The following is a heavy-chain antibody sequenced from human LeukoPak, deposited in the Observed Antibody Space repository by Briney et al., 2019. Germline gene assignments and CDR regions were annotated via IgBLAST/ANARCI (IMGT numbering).Heavy chain of an antibody. CDR2: IKSKIDGGTT. CDR1: GFTITNAR. V-gene: IGHV3-15*01. J-gene: IGHJ4*02. D-gene: IGHD4-17*01. CDR3: TTGYGHSDFDY. Sequence: RAGGSLRLSCVASGFTITNARMGWVRQAPGKGLEWVGLIKSKIDGGTTDFAAPVKGIFTISIDDSKHTLYLQMNSLKSEDTGVYYCTTGYGHSDFDYWGQGTLVTVSS.